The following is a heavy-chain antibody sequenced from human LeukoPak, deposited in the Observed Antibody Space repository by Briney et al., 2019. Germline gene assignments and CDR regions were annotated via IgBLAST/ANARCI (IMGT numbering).Heavy chain of an antibody. CDR2: IYYSGGT. CDR3: ARLGFCSGGNCHTDY. CDR1: GGSISSNY. Sequence: SETLSLTCTVSGGSISSNYWSWIRQPPGKGLEWIGYIYYSGGTNYNPSLKSRVTISVDTSKNQFSLNLKSATAADTAVYYCARLGFCSGGNCHTDYWGQGTLVTVSS. D-gene: IGHD2-15*01. J-gene: IGHJ4*02. V-gene: IGHV4-59*08.